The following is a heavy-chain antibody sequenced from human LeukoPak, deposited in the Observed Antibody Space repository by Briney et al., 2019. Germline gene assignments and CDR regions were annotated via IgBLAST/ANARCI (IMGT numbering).Heavy chain of an antibody. D-gene: IGHD2-15*01. V-gene: IGHV3-53*01. J-gene: IGHJ3*02. CDR3: ATGGSEKKWGDAFDI. CDR1: GFSVSSSY. Sequence: GGSLRLSCAASGFSVSSSYMTWVRQAPGKGLEWVSVIYSGGTTYYADSVKGRFTISRDNSKNTLYLQMNSLRAEDTAVYYCATGGSEKKWGDAFDIWGQGTMVTVSS. CDR2: IYSGGTT.